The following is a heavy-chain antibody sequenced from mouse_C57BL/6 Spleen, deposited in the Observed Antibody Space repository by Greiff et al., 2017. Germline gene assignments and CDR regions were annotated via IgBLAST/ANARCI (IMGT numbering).Heavy chain of an antibody. CDR2: ICSGGST. CDR1: GFSFTSYG. J-gene: IGHJ1*03. D-gene: IGHD2-13*01. Sequence: VQLQQSGPGLVQPSQSLTITCTVSGFSFTSYGVHWVRQSPGKGLEWLGVICSGGSTDYTAAFVSRLSITKDNSKSQVFFKMNSLQADDTAIYYCAKSDYLGYFDVWGTGTTVTVSS. CDR3: AKSDYLGYFDV. V-gene: IGHV2-5*01.